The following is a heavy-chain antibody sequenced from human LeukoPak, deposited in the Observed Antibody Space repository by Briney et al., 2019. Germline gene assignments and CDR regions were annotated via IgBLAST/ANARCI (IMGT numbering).Heavy chain of an antibody. Sequence: ASVKVSCKASGYTFTSYGISWVRQAPGQGLEWMGWISAYNGNTNYAQKLQGRVTMTTDTSTSTAYMELRSLGSDDTAVYYCAGAAATTVTNLLNSWFDPWGQGTLVTVSS. CDR2: ISAYNGNT. V-gene: IGHV1-18*01. D-gene: IGHD4-17*01. CDR3: AGAAATTVTNLLNSWFDP. J-gene: IGHJ5*02. CDR1: GYTFTSYG.